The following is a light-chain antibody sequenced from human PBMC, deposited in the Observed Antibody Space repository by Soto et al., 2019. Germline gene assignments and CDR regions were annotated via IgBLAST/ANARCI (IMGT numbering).Light chain of an antibody. CDR1: QGIRND. J-gene: IGKJ3*01. Sequence: DIQMTQSPSSLSASVGDRVTITCRASQGIRNDLGWYQQRPGQAPKRLIYLASSLQSGVPSRFSGSGSGTEVTLTISRLQPEDSATYYGLQHNSYPLTFGPRTKVDI. CDR2: LAS. V-gene: IGKV1-17*01. CDR3: LQHNSYPLT.